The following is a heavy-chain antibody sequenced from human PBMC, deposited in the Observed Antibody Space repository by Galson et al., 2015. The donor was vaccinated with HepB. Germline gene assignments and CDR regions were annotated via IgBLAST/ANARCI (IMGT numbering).Heavy chain of an antibody. CDR1: GFTFSSYW. D-gene: IGHD6-19*01. CDR2: IKQDGSEK. V-gene: IGHV3-7*03. J-gene: IGHJ4*02. Sequence: SLRLSCAASGFTFSSYWMSWVRQAPGKGLEWVANIKQDGSEKYYVDSVKGRFTISRDNAKNSLYLQMNSLRAEDTAVYYCARDPYSSGWPIDFDYWGQGTLVTVSS. CDR3: ARDPYSSGWPIDFDY.